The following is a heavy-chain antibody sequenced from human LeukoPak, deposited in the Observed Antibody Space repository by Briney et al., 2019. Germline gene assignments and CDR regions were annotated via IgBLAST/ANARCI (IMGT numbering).Heavy chain of an antibody. J-gene: IGHJ4*02. V-gene: IGHV1-2*02. CDR1: GGTFSSYA. CDR3: ARDGALDY. Sequence: APVKVSCKASGGTFSSYAISSVRQAPGHGLEWMGGINPNSGGTNYAQKFQGSVTMTRDTSISTAYMELSRVRSDDTAVYYCARDGALDYWGQGTLLTVSS. CDR2: INPNSGGT. D-gene: IGHD4-17*01.